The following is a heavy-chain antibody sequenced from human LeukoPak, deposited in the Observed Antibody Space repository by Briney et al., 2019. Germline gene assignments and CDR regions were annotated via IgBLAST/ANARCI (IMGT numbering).Heavy chain of an antibody. CDR3: TRVTRNSGWFFDY. CDR1: GDSITTNSYW. Sequence: SETLSLTCSISGDSITTNSYWWGWIRQSPGKGLEWIGSIYSSGNSYYNPSLKTRATISPDTSKNQYSLRLTSVTAADTATYYCTRVTRNSGWFFDYWGPGTLATVYS. D-gene: IGHD6-19*01. V-gene: IGHV4-39*01. J-gene: IGHJ4*02. CDR2: IYSSGNS.